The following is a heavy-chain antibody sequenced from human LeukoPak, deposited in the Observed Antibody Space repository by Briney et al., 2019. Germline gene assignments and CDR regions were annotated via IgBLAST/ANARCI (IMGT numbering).Heavy chain of an antibody. Sequence: PSETLSLTCTVSGGSISSYYWSWIRQPPGKGLEWIGYIYYSGSTNYNPSLKSRGTISVDTSKNQFSLKLSSVTAADTAVYYCAKVVGHCTSVGCYGWFDPWGQGTLVTVSS. D-gene: IGHD2-2*03. J-gene: IGHJ5*02. CDR3: AKVVGHCTSVGCYGWFDP. CDR1: GGSISSYY. V-gene: IGHV4-59*01. CDR2: IYYSGST.